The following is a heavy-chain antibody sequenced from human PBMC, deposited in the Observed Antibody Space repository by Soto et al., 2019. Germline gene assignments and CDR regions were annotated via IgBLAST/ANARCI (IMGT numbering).Heavy chain of an antibody. Sequence: GGSLRLSCAASGFTVSSNYTSWVRQAPGKGLEWVSVIYSGGSTYYADSVKGRFTISRDNSKNTLYLQMNSLRAEDTAVYYCARTRAYYYDISGREPWFDPWGQGTLVTVSS. CDR3: ARTRAYYYDISGREPWFDP. CDR1: GFTVSSNY. V-gene: IGHV3-53*01. CDR2: IYSGGST. J-gene: IGHJ5*02. D-gene: IGHD3-22*01.